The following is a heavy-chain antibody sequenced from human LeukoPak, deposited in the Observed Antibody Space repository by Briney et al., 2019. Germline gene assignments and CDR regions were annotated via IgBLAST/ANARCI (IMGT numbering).Heavy chain of an antibody. J-gene: IGHJ4*02. CDR1: GGTISSSSYY. CDR2: IYYSGST. Sequence: SETLSLTCTVSGGTISSSSYYWGWIRQPPGKGLEWIGSIYYSGSTYYNPSLKSRVTISVDTSKNQFSLRLSSVTAADTAVYYCARDAYRSIAAAGTDYWGQGTLVTVSS. CDR3: ARDAYRSIAAAGTDY. V-gene: IGHV4-39*07. D-gene: IGHD6-13*01.